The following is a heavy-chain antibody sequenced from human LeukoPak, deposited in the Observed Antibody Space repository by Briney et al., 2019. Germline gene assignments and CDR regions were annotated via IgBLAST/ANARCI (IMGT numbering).Heavy chain of an antibody. J-gene: IGHJ4*02. CDR3: ARDPSTTYSDY. V-gene: IGHV5-51*01. Sequence: GSGYXFTTXXXAGVXQVPXXXLEWMGIIYPGDSDTRYSPSFQGQVTISADKSISTVYLQWSSLKASDTAMYYCARDPSTTYSDYWGQGTLVTVSS. CDR2: IYPGDSDT. CDR1: GYXFTTXX. D-gene: IGHD1-1*01.